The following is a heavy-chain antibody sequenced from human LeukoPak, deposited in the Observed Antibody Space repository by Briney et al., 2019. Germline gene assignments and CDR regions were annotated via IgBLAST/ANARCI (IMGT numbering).Heavy chain of an antibody. CDR2: ISYDGSNK. Sequence: GRSLRLSCAASGFTFSSYGMHWVRQAPGKGLEWVAVISYDGSNKYYADSVKDRFTISRDNSKNTLYLQMNSLRAEDTAVYYCAKLGPVDSGFDPWGQGTLVTVSS. CDR1: GFTFSSYG. CDR3: AKLGPVDSGFDP. J-gene: IGHJ5*02. D-gene: IGHD3/OR15-3a*01. V-gene: IGHV3-30*18.